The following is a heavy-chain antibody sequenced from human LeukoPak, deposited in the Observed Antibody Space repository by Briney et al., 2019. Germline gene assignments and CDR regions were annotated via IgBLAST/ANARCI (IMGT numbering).Heavy chain of an antibody. CDR3: ARGTNGYNYGYLDY. D-gene: IGHD5-24*01. J-gene: IGHJ4*02. CDR2: ISTDGSTT. V-gene: IGHV3-74*01. CDR1: GFTFSTYW. Sequence: PGGSLRLSCAASGFTFSTYWMHWVRQVPGKGPVWASRISTDGSTTTYADSVKGRFTISRDNAKNTLYLQMNSLRAEDTAVYYCARGTNGYNYGYLDYWGQGTLVTVSS.